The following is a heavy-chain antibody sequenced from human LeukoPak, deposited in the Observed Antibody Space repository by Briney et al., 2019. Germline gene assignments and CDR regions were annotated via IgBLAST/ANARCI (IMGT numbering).Heavy chain of an antibody. Sequence: GGSLRLSCAASGFTFSSYAMSWVRQAPGKGLEWVSYISSSGSTIYYADSVKGRFTISRDNAKNSLYLQMNSLRAEDTAVYYCASSIVVVPRFDYWGQGTLVTVSS. J-gene: IGHJ4*02. V-gene: IGHV3-48*04. D-gene: IGHD2-21*01. CDR3: ASSIVVVPRFDY. CDR2: ISSSGSTI. CDR1: GFTFSSYA.